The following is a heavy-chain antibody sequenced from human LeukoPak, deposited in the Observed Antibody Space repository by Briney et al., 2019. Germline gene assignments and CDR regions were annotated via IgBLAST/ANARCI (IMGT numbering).Heavy chain of an antibody. D-gene: IGHD1-26*01. Sequence: GGSLRLSCAASGFTFSSYAMSWVRQAPGKGLEWVSAISGSGGSTYYADSVKGRFTISRDNSKNTLYLQMNSLRAEDTAVYYCAKGGAWWELLPYFDYWGQGTLVTVSS. J-gene: IGHJ4*02. CDR2: ISGSGGST. CDR1: GFTFSSYA. CDR3: AKGGAWWELLPYFDY. V-gene: IGHV3-23*01.